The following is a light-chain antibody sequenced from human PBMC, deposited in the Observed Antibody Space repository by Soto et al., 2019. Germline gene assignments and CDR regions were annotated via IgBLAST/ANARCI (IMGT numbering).Light chain of an antibody. J-gene: IGKJ5*01. Sequence: DIQMTQSPSTLSAFVGDRVTITCRASQSISNLLAWYQQKPGRAPTLLIYKASTLESGVPSRFSGSGSGTKFSLTISSLQPDDSATYYYQQYNSYPLTFGQGTRQEIK. CDR2: KAS. V-gene: IGKV1-5*03. CDR1: QSISNL. CDR3: QQYNSYPLT.